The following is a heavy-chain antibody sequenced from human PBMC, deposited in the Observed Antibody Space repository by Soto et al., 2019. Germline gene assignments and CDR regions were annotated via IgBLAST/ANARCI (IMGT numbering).Heavy chain of an antibody. V-gene: IGHV1-46*03. CDR1: GYTFTSYY. CDR3: ASNRGYCSGGSCYLGGYYFDY. CDR2: INPSGGST. J-gene: IGHJ4*02. Sequence: QVQLVQSGTEVKKPGASVKVSCKASGYTFTSYYMHWVRQAPGQGLEWMGIINPSGGSTSYAQKFQGRVTMTRDTSTSTVYMALSSMRSEDTAVYYCASNRGYCSGGSCYLGGYYFDYWGQGTLVTVSS. D-gene: IGHD2-15*01.